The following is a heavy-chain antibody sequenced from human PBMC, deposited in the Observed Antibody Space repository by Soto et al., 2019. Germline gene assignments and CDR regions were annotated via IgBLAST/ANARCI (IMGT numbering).Heavy chain of an antibody. Sequence: EVQLLESGGGLVQPGGSLRPSCAASGFTYESHAMSWVRQAPGKGLEWVSGINSGGTVAHYADSVKGRFAISRDNSKNTLSLEMNSLRADDTGLYYCAISTGGFGGLFVVPSDNWGQGALVTVSS. J-gene: IGHJ4*02. CDR1: GFTYESHA. V-gene: IGHV3-23*01. D-gene: IGHD3-16*02. CDR3: AISTGGFGGLFVVPSDN. CDR2: INSGGTVA.